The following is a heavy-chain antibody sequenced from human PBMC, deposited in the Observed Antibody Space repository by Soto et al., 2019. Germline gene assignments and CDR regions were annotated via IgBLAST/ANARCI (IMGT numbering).Heavy chain of an antibody. CDR1: GGSISPYF. Sequence: VQLQESGPGLVKPSETLSLTCTVSGGSISPYFWSWIRQPAGKGLEWIGRMFVTGTTNYNPSLRRRVSMSIDMFGNELSLILRSVTAADTAVYYCARDGGYTGLEQGNPFDIWGQGTMVTVSS. V-gene: IGHV4-4*07. J-gene: IGHJ3*02. D-gene: IGHD5-12*01. CDR2: MFVTGTT. CDR3: ARDGGYTGLEQGNPFDI.